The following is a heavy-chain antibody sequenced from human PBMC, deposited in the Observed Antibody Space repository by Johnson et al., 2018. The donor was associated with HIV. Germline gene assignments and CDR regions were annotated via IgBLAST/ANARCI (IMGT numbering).Heavy chain of an antibody. CDR1: GFTFSSSG. V-gene: IGHV3-33*08. Sequence: CAASGFTFSSSGMHWVRQAPGKGLEWVAVIFDDGSNKYYGDSVKGRFTISRDNAKNSLYLHMNSLRVEDTALYYCARAGYGGNTDAFDIWGQGTMVTVSS. CDR2: IFDDGSNK. CDR3: ARAGYGGNTDAFDI. J-gene: IGHJ3*02. D-gene: IGHD4-23*01.